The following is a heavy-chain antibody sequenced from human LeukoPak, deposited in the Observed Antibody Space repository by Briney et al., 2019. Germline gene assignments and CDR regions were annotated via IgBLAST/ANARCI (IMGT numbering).Heavy chain of an antibody. D-gene: IGHD2-2*02. V-gene: IGHV4-39*01. CDR2: IYYSGST. Sequence: SETLSLTCTVSGGSISSSSYYWGWIRQPPGKGLEWIGSIYYSGSTYYNPSLKSRVTISVDTSKNQFSLKLSSVTAADTAVYYCARGELGYCSSTSCYTWWFDPWGQGTLVTVSS. J-gene: IGHJ5*02. CDR3: ARGELGYCSSTSCYTWWFDP. CDR1: GGSISSSSYY.